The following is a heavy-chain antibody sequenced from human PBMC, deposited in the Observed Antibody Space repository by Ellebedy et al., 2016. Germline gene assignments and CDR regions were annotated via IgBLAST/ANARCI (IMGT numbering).Heavy chain of an antibody. CDR3: RQGHYSHY. CDR1: GFPFSKFL. Sequence: GESLKISXAVSGFPFSKFLMSWVRQAPGKGLEWVSTINGGGYTTYFADSVRGRFTISRDNSANTLYLHMRSLRAEDTAVYYCRQGHYSHYWGQGTPVTVSS. CDR2: INGGGYTT. V-gene: IGHV3-23*01. J-gene: IGHJ4*02.